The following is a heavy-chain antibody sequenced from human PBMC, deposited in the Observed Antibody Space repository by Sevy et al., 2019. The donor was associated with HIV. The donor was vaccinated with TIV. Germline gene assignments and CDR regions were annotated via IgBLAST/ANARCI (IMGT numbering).Heavy chain of an antibody. Sequence: GGSLRLSCAASGFTFSTYAMSWVRQTPGKGLQWVSVISDSGVSTYYADSVQGRFTISRDNSKNRMYLQMNSLRAEDTAVYYCARRPDFGRVILTGVMDVWGQGTTVTVSS. D-gene: IGHD3-3*01. J-gene: IGHJ6*02. CDR1: GFTFSTYA. V-gene: IGHV3-23*01. CDR2: ISDSGVST. CDR3: ARRPDFGRVILTGVMDV.